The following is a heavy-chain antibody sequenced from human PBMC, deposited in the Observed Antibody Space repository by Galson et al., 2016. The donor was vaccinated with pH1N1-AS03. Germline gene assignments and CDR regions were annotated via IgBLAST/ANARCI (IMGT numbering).Heavy chain of an antibody. Sequence: SVKVSCKASGGPFSSHAINWVRQAPGQGLEWMGGIIPNLGTPNYAQKFQGRVTINADESTNTAYMELSSLRSEDTAVYYCAGSDEFGSNRAPFKYGMDVWGHGTTVTVSS. CDR2: IIPNLGTP. D-gene: IGHD3-3*01. CDR3: AGSDEFGSNRAPFKYGMDV. V-gene: IGHV1-69*13. J-gene: IGHJ6*02. CDR1: GGPFSSHA.